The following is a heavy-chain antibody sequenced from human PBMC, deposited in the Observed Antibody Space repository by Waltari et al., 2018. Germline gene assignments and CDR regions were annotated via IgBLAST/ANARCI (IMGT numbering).Heavy chain of an antibody. CDR1: GFTFSSYA. J-gene: IGHJ6*03. Sequence: QVQLVESGGGVVQPGRSLRLSCAASGFTFSSYAMHWVRQAPGKGLEWVAVISYDGSNKYYADSVKGRFTISRDKSKNTLYLQMNSLRAEDTAVYYCARERYDYSNAGYYYYMDVWGKGTTVTISS. D-gene: IGHD4-4*01. CDR2: ISYDGSNK. CDR3: ARERYDYSNAGYYYYMDV. V-gene: IGHV3-30-3*01.